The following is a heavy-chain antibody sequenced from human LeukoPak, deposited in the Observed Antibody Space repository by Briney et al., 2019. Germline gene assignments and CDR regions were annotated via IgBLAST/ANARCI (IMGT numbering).Heavy chain of an antibody. CDR1: RFTFSSYG. J-gene: IGHJ4*02. V-gene: IGHV3-30*02. CDR2: IRYDGSTK. CDR3: AALHTGTFVDY. Sequence: GGSLRLSCAASRFTFSSYGMHWVRQAPGKGLEWVAFIRYDGSTKFYTDSVKGRFAISRDNSKNTLSLQMNSLRTEDTAVYYCAALHTGTFVDYWGQGTLVTVSS. D-gene: IGHD4-17*01.